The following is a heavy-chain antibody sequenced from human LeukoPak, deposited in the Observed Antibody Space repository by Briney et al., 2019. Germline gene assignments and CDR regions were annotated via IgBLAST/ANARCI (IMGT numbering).Heavy chain of an antibody. CDR3: ARVAAAGNYYFDY. J-gene: IGHJ4*02. CDR2: IYYTGST. D-gene: IGHD6-13*01. CDR1: GYSISSGYY. Sequence: SETLSLTCTVSGYSISSGYYWGWIRQPPGKGLEWIGSIYYTGSTYYNPSLKSRVTISIDTSKNQFSLRLSSVTAADTALYFCARVAAAGNYYFDYWGQGTLVTVSS. V-gene: IGHV4-38-2*02.